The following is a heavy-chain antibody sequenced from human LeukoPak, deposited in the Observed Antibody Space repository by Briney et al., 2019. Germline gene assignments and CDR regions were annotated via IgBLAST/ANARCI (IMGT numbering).Heavy chain of an antibody. CDR3: ARVGKNGWDFDH. D-gene: IGHD6-19*01. CDR2: INEDGGLK. CDR1: GFTFSAYW. Sequence: GGSLRLSCAASGFTFSAYWMTWVRQAPGKGLEWVANINEDGGLKYYVDSVKGRFTISRDNTNNSLYLQMISLRVDDSAVYYCARVGKNGWDFDHWGQGTLVTVSS. V-gene: IGHV3-7*01. J-gene: IGHJ4*02.